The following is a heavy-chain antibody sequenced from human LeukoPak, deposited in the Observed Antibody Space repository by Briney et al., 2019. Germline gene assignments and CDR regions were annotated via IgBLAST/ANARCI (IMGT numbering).Heavy chain of an antibody. J-gene: IGHJ4*02. CDR3: AKGGRDGYSSGDESDY. V-gene: IGHV3-23*01. CDR2: ISGSGGST. D-gene: IGHD5-24*01. CDR1: GFTFSSYA. Sequence: GGSLRLSCAASGFTFSSYAMSWVRQAPGKGLEWVSAISGSGGSTYYADSVKGRFTISRDNSKNTLYLQMNSLRAEDTAVYYCAKGGRDGYSSGDESDYWGQGTLVTVSS.